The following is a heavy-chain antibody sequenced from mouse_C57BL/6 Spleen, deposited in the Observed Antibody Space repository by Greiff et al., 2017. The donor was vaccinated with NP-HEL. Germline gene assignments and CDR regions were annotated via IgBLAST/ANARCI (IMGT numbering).Heavy chain of an antibody. CDR1: GYTFTSYW. J-gene: IGHJ4*01. Sequence: QVQLQQSGPELVKPGSSVKLSCKASGYTFTSYWMHWVKQRPIQGLEWIGNIDPSDSETHYNQKFKDKATLTVDKSSSTAYMQLSSLTSEDSAVYYCARGYGSSYVEAMDYWGQGTSVTVSS. D-gene: IGHD1-1*01. V-gene: IGHV1-52*01. CDR2: IDPSDSET. CDR3: ARGYGSSYVEAMDY.